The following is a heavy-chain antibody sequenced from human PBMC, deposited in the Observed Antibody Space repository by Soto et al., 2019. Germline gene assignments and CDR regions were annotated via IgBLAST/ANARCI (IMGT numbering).Heavy chain of an antibody. CDR3: ARVEVDTAIPAPYYYYGMDV. CDR2: IIPIFGTA. Sequence: SVKVSCKASGGTFSSYAISWVRQAPGQGLEWMGGIIPIFGTANYAQKFQGRVTITADKPTSTAYMELSSLRSEDTAVYYCARVEVDTAIPAPYYYYGMDVWGQGTTVTVSS. V-gene: IGHV1-69*06. D-gene: IGHD5-18*01. CDR1: GGTFSSYA. J-gene: IGHJ6*02.